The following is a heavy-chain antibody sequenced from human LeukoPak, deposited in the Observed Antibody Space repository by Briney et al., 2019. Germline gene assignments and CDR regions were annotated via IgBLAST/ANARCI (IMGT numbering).Heavy chain of an antibody. CDR2: INHSGST. J-gene: IGHJ4*02. V-gene: IGHV4-34*01. D-gene: IGHD6-19*01. Sequence: TSETLSLTCAVYGGSFSGYYWSWTRQPPGKGLEWIGEINHSGSTNYNPSLKSRVTISVDTSKNQFSLKLSSVTAADTAVYYCASSAVAGTIDYWGQGTLVTVSS. CDR1: GGSFSGYY. CDR3: ASSAVAGTIDY.